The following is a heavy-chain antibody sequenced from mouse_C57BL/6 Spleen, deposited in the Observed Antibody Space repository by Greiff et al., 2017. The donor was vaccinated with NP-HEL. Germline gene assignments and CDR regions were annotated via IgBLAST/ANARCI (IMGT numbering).Heavy chain of an antibody. CDR1: GYTFTSYW. CDR2: IDPSDSYT. V-gene: IGHV1-69*01. CDR3: ARHYGSSSLYFDY. Sequence: QVHVKQPGAELVMPGASVKLSCKASGYTFTSYWMHWVKQRPGQGLEWIGEIDPSDSYTNYNQKFKGKSTLTVDKSSSTAYMQLSSLTSEDSAVYYCARHYGSSSLYFDYWGQGTTLTVSS. J-gene: IGHJ2*01. D-gene: IGHD1-1*01.